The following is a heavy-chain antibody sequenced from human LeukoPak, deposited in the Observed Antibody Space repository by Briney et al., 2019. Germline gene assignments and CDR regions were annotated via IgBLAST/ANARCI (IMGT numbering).Heavy chain of an antibody. V-gene: IGHV3-33*08. D-gene: IGHD4-17*01. CDR2: IWYDGSNK. CDR3: ARGGAFGDRTYYFAS. CDR1: GFTFSTYA. Sequence: GGSLRLSCAASGFTFSTYAMNWVRHAPGKGLEGVAVIWYDGSNKYYADSVKGRFTISRDNSKNTVYLQTNSLGAEGTAVYYCARGGAFGDRTYYFASWGQGILVTVSS. J-gene: IGHJ4*02.